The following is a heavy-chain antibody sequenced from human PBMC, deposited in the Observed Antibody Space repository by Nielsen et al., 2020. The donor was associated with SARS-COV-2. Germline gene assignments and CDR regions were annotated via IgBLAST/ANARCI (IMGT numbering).Heavy chain of an antibody. CDR1: GFTFSSYA. J-gene: IGHJ4*02. CDR2: ISGRGGST. V-gene: IGHV3-23*01. CDR3: ARDLGIAAAGTTGGY. Sequence: GESLKISCAASGFTFSSYAMSWVRQAPGKGLEWVSAISGRGGSTYYADSVKGRFTISRDNSKNTLYLQMNSLRAEDTAVYYCARDLGIAAAGTTGGYWGQGTLVTVSS. D-gene: IGHD6-13*01.